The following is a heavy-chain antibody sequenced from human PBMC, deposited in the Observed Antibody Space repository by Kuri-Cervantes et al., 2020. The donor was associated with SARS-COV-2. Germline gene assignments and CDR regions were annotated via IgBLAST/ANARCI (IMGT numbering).Heavy chain of an antibody. J-gene: IGHJ4*02. CDR2: IYYSGST. CDR3: ARDTGLFGVVTNFDY. V-gene: IGHV4-59*12. D-gene: IGHD3-3*01. Sequence: SETLSLTCTVSGGSISSYYWSWIRQPPGKGLEWIGYIYYSGSTNYNPSLKSRVTISVDTSKNQFSLKLSSVTAADTAVYYCARDTGLFGVVTNFDYWGQGTLVTVSS. CDR1: GGSISSYY.